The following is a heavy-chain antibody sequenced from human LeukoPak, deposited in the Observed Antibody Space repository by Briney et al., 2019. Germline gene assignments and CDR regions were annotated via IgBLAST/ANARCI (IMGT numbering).Heavy chain of an antibody. CDR2: ISGSGDTT. J-gene: IGHJ4*02. CDR1: GFTFSSYA. V-gene: IGHV3-23*01. Sequence: PGGSLRLSCAASGFTFSSYAMSWDRQAPGKGLEWVSTISGSGDTTYDADSVRGRFVISRDNSKNTLYLQMNSLRVEDTAVYYCAKGRGYCSGVSCYTDYWGQRALVTVSS. CDR3: AKGRGYCSGVSCYTDY. D-gene: IGHD2-15*01.